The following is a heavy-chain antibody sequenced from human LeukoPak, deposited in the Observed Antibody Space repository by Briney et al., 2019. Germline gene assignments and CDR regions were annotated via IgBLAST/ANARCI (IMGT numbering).Heavy chain of an antibody. CDR3: ARHLRGATIYFDY. D-gene: IGHD1-26*01. CDR1: GGSISTSSYY. V-gene: IGHV4-39*01. CDR2: ISYSVTT. Sequence: SETLSLTCTVSGGSISTSSYYWAWIRQPPGKGLEWIGSISYSVTTYYNPSLKCRVTISVDTSKDQFSLKLSSVTAADTAIYYCARHLRGATIYFDYWGQGTLVTVSS. J-gene: IGHJ4*02.